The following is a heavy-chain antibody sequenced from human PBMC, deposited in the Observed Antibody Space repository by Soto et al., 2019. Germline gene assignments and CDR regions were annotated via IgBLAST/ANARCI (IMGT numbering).Heavy chain of an antibody. Sequence: KPGGSLRLSCAASGFTFSSYSINWVRQAPGKGLEWVSSISSSSSYIYYADSVKGRFTISRDNAKNSLYLQMNSLRAEDTAVYYCANWAILRYFDWRDGMDVWGQGTTVTVSS. D-gene: IGHD3-9*01. J-gene: IGHJ6*02. CDR3: ANWAILRYFDWRDGMDV. CDR2: ISSSSSYI. CDR1: GFTFSSYS. V-gene: IGHV3-21*01.